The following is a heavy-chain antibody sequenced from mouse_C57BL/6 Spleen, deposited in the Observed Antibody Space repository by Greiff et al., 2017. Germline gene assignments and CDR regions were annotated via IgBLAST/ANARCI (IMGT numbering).Heavy chain of an antibody. D-gene: IGHD2-5*01. Sequence: EVQLQQSGPELVKPGASVKISCKASGYTFTDYYMNWVQQSHGKSLEWIGDINPNNGGTSYNQKFKGKATLTVDKYTSTAYMELRSLTSEDSAVYYCARGGLYYSNQWCAYWGQGTLVTVSA. CDR2: INPNNGGT. V-gene: IGHV1-26*01. J-gene: IGHJ3*01. CDR1: GYTFTDYY. CDR3: ARGGLYYSNQWCAY.